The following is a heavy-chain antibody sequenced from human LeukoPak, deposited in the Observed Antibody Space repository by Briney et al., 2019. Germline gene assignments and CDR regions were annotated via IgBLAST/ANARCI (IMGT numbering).Heavy chain of an antibody. CDR3: VSAQDAFDI. J-gene: IGHJ3*02. CDR1: GFTFSGYA. CDR2: ISYDGSNK. Sequence: PGGSLRLSCAASGFTFSGYAMHWVRQAPGKGLEWVAVISYDGSNKYYADSVKGRFTISRDNSKNTLYLQMNSLRAEDTAVYYCVSAQDAFDIWGQGTMVTVSS. V-gene: IGHV3-30-3*01.